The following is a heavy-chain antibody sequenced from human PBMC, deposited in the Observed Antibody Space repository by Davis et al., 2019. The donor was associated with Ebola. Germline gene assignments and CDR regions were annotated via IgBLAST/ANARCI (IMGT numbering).Heavy chain of an antibody. CDR2: IYHSGST. D-gene: IGHD3-16*01. CDR3: ARSPFYDYVLGYTNYYYMDV. V-gene: IGHV4-4*02. Sequence: GSLRLSCAVSGGSISSSNWWSWVRQPPGKGLEWFGEIYHSGSTNYNPSLKSRVTISVDTSKNQFSLKLSSVTAADTAVYYCARSPFYDYVLGYTNYYYMDVWGKGTTVTVSS. CDR1: GGSISSSNW. J-gene: IGHJ6*03.